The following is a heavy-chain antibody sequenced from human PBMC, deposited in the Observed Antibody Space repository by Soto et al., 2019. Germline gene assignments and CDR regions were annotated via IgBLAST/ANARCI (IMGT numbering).Heavy chain of an antibody. CDR3: ARALSSYVT. V-gene: IGHV1-3*04. J-gene: IGHJ4*02. CDR1: GITFSTYA. CDR2: INTGNGHT. Sequence: QGQLVQSGAEVKKPGASVKVSCKASGITFSTYAIHWVRQAPGQGREWMGWINTGNGHTRYSQRFQGRVTIPRDTSASTTYLHLSSLRSEDTAIYYCARALSSYVTWGQGTLVTVSS. D-gene: IGHD5-12*01.